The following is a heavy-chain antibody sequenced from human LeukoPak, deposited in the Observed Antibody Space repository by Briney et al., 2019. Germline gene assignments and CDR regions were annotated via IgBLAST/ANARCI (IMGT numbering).Heavy chain of an antibody. J-gene: IGHJ3*02. CDR3: ARHERTSALFRIPFDI. CDR2: IYYSGST. Sequence: PSETLSLTCTVSGGSISSSSYYWGWIRQPPGKGLEWIGSIYYSGSTYYNPSLKSRVTISVDTSKKQFSLKLSSVTAADTAVYYCARHERTSALFRIPFDIWGQGTMVTVSS. D-gene: IGHD1-7*01. CDR1: GGSISSSSYY. V-gene: IGHV4-39*01.